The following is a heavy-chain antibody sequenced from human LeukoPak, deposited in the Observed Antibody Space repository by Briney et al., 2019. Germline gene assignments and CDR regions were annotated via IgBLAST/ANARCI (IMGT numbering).Heavy chain of an antibody. CDR1: WFDSYG. CDR2: ISGSGGST. J-gene: IGHJ4*02. Sequence: GFLKLFCSGPWFDSYGISLVRPGPGEGAEGGSGISGSGGSTHYADSVKGRFTISRDLSKNTLYLRMNSLRAEDTAVYYCAKEPQNWNYGQFDYWGQGTLVTVSS. V-gene: IGHV3-23*01. D-gene: IGHD1-7*01. CDR3: AKEPQNWNYGQFDY.